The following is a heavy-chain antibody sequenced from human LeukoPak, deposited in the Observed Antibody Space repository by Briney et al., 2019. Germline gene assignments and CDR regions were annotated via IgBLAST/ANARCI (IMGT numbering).Heavy chain of an antibody. J-gene: IGHJ1*01. CDR3: ARAPSEIGGYYPEYFRH. CDR1: GFTFSSYW. Sequence: GGSLRLSCAASGFTFSSYWMHWVRQAPGKGLVWVSRIKSDGSTRYADSVKGRFTISRDNAKNTVSLQMNSLRAEDTGVYYCARAPSEIGGYYPEYFRHWGQGTLVTVS. CDR2: IKSDGST. V-gene: IGHV3-74*01. D-gene: IGHD3-22*01.